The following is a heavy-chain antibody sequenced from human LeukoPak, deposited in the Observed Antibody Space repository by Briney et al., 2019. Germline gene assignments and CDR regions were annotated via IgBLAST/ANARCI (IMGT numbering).Heavy chain of an antibody. V-gene: IGHV3-74*01. Sequence: GGSLRLSCAASGFTFSNAWMSWVRQAPGKGREWGGRINSDGSSTSYADSVKGRFTISRDNAKNTLYLQMNSLRAEDTAVYSCASVATALLWLGSLFDYWGQGTLVTASS. D-gene: IGHD3-10*01. CDR3: ASVATALLWLGSLFDY. CDR2: INSDGSST. J-gene: IGHJ4*02. CDR1: GFTFSNAW.